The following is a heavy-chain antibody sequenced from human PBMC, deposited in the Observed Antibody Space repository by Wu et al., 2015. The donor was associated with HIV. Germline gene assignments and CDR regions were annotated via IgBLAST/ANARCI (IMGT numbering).Heavy chain of an antibody. CDR3: ARNTDSVATSGV. V-gene: IGHV1-69*05. Sequence: QAQLVQFGAEVKKPGSSVKVTCKASGDGFTSYAVSWVRQAPGQGLEWMGGINPLFGTTKHAQKFQDRVTFTTDESKTTAYMELSSLRSEDTAVYYCARNTDSVATSGVWGHGTTVTVSS. CDR1: GDGFTSYA. D-gene: IGHD5-12*01. J-gene: IGHJ6*02. CDR2: INPLFGTT.